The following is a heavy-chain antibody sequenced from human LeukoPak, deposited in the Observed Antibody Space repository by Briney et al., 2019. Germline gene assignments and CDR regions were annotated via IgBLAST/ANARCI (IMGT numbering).Heavy chain of an antibody. J-gene: IGHJ4*02. CDR3: AREGLDC. CDR2: KNPNSGNS. Sequence: ASVKVSCKASGYTSTNYDINWVRQATGQGLEWMGYKNPNSGNSAYAQKFQGRVTITTDASITTAYMELSGLRSEDTALYYCAREGLDCWGQGTLVTVSS. CDR1: GYTSTNYD. V-gene: IGHV1-8*01.